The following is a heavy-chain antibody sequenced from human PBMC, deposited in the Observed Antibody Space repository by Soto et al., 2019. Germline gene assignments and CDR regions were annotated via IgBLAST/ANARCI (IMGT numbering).Heavy chain of an antibody. D-gene: IGHD2-2*01. V-gene: IGHV4-34*01. Sequence: SETLSLSYAVYGGSFSGYYWSWIRQPPGKGLEWIGEINHSGSTNYNPSLKSRVTISVDTSKNQFSLKLSSVTAADSAVYYCARVGVVPAAPYDYWGQGTLVTSPQ. CDR1: GGSFSGYY. CDR2: INHSGST. J-gene: IGHJ4*02. CDR3: ARVGVVPAAPYDY.